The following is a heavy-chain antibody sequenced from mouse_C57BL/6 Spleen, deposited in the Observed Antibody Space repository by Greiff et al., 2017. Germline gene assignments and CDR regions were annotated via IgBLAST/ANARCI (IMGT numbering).Heavy chain of an antibody. D-gene: IGHD2-5*01. CDR2: IYPGDGDT. CDR1: GYAFSSSW. V-gene: IGHV1-82*01. Sequence: VKLVESGPELVKPGASVKISCKASGYAFSSSWMNWVKQRPGKGLEWIGRIYPGDGDTNYNGKFKGKATLTADKSSSTAYMQLSSLTSEDSAVYFCARMKGYSNFFDYWGQGTTLTVSS. J-gene: IGHJ2*01. CDR3: ARMKGYSNFFDY.